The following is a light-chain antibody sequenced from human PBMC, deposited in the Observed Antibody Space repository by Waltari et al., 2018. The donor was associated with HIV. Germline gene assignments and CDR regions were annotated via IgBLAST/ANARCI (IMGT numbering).Light chain of an antibody. CDR1: QSLSITS. J-gene: IGKJ2*01. CDR3: QQYNKWPMYT. CDR2: GAS. V-gene: IGKV3-20*01. Sequence: EIVFTQSPGTLSLSPGERATLSCRASQSLSITSLAWYQQKPGQAPRLLMYGASSRATGIPDRFSGSGSGTQFSLTINSLQSEDFATYYCQQYNKWPMYTFGQGTKLEMK.